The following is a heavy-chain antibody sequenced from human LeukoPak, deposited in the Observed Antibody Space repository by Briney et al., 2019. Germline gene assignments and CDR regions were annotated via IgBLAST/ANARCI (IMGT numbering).Heavy chain of an antibody. V-gene: IGHV3-23*01. CDR2: ISGSGGST. J-gene: IGHJ4*02. CDR1: GFTFSSYG. Sequence: GRSLRLSCAASGFTFSSYGMHWVRQAPGKGLEWVSAISGSGGSTYYADSVKGRFTISRDNSKNTLYLQMNSLRAEDTAVYYCALAPSIAANDYWGQGTLVTVSS. CDR3: ALAPSIAANDY. D-gene: IGHD6-6*01.